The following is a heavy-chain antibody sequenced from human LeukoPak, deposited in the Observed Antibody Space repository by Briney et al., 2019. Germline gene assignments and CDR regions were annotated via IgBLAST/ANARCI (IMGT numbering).Heavy chain of an antibody. Sequence: SETLSLTCSVSGGSISNYYWSWIRQPPGKGLEWIGYIYYSGSTNYNPSLKSRVTISVDTSKNQFSLKLSSVTAADTAVYYCARDFNRYYYDSSGYYYQGNWGQGTLVTVSS. CDR3: ARDFNRYYYDSSGYYYQGN. CDR1: GGSISNYY. J-gene: IGHJ4*02. V-gene: IGHV4-59*01. D-gene: IGHD3-22*01. CDR2: IYYSGST.